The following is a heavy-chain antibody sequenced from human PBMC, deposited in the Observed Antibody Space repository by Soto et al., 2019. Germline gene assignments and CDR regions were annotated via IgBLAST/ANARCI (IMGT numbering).Heavy chain of an antibody. CDR2: IYYSGTT. J-gene: IGHJ6*02. V-gene: IGHV4-61*01. D-gene: IGHD3-3*01. CDR3: ARDFGYFGVDV. Sequence: SETLSLTCTVSGGSVISGSHYWSWIRQPPGKRLEWIGYIYYSGTTNRNPSLESRVTISMDTSENRFSLKLTSVTDADTAVYFCARDFGYFGVDVWGQGTTVTVSS. CDR1: GGSVISGSHY.